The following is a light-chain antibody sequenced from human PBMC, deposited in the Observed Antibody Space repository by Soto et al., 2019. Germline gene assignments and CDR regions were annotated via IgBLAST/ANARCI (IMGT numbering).Light chain of an antibody. V-gene: IGLV1-44*01. CDR1: TSNIGSHS. J-gene: IGLJ1*01. CDR3: ATLDDSLKGV. Sequence: QSVLTQPPSASGTPGQRVSISCSGSTSNIGSHSVNWFQHLPGTAPKLLISTNNQRPSGVPDRFSAYKSGTSASLVISGLQSEDGADYYCATLDDSLKGVFGTGTKLTVL. CDR2: TNN.